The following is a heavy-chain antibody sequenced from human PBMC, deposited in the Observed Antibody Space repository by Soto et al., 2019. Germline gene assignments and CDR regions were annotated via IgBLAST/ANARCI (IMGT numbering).Heavy chain of an antibody. J-gene: IGHJ4*02. CDR1: GGSISSSNL. V-gene: IGHV4-4*02. Sequence: QVQLQESGPGLVKPSGTLSLTCAVSGGSISSSNLWTWVRQPPGKGLEWIGEIYHGGSTKYNPSLKSRVTISVDKSKNQFSLRLSSVTAADTAVYYCSRSPRSIAAGGIDYWGQGILVTVSS. CDR3: SRSPRSIAAGGIDY. CDR2: IYHGGST. D-gene: IGHD6-13*01.